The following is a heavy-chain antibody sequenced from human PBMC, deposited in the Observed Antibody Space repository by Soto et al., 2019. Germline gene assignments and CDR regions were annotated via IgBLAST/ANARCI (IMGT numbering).Heavy chain of an antibody. V-gene: IGHV5-51*01. Sequence: GESLKISCKGSGYKFPIYWFAWVRQMPGKGLEWMVTIYPGDSATVYSPSFQDQVTISADKSINTAYLQWSRLKASDTAIYYCARQDIVIVPAAPDYGAFDIWGQGTMVTVSS. J-gene: IGHJ3*02. CDR1: GYKFPIYW. D-gene: IGHD2-2*01. CDR2: IYPGDSAT. CDR3: ARQDIVIVPAAPDYGAFDI.